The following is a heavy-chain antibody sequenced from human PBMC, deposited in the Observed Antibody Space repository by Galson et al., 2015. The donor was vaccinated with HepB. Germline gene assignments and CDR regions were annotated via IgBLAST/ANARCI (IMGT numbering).Heavy chain of an antibody. Sequence: SLRLSCAASGFTFSAYALHWVRQAPGRGLKWVAGISNDATNKYYADSVKGRFTISRANSRNTIFLHMNSLRIEDTAIYYCVREEYGSGWYGSVMGNWFDPWGQGTLVTVSS. D-gene: IGHD6-19*01. CDR1: GFTFSAYA. J-gene: IGHJ5*02. V-gene: IGHV3-30*04. CDR3: VREEYGSGWYGSVMGNWFDP. CDR2: ISNDATNK.